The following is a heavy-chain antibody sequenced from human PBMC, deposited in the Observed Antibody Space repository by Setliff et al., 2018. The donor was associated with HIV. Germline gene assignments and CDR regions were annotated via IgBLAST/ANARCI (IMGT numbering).Heavy chain of an antibody. V-gene: IGHV3-7*01. J-gene: IGHJ4*02. CDR3: ARDEGFFEY. Sequence: GGSLRLSCAASGFTFGSYWMSWVRQAPGKGLEWVANIKQDGSEKYYADPVKGRFTISGDNAKNSLYLQMNSLRAEDTAVYYCARDEGFFEYWGQGTQVTVSS. CDR1: GFTFGSYW. CDR2: IKQDGSEK.